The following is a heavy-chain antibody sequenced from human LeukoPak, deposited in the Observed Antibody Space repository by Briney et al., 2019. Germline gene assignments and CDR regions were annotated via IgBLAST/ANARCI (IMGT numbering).Heavy chain of an antibody. V-gene: IGHV3-48*04. J-gene: IGHJ4*02. Sequence: PGGSLRLSCAASGFTFSNYSMNWVRQAPGKGLEWVSYISSSSSSIYYADSVKGRFTISRDNAKNSLYLQMNSLRAEDTAVYYCARVGGTVVDSHGNFDYWGQGTLVTVSS. CDR3: ARVGGTVVDSHGNFDY. D-gene: IGHD4-23*01. CDR1: GFTFSNYS. CDR2: ISSSSSSI.